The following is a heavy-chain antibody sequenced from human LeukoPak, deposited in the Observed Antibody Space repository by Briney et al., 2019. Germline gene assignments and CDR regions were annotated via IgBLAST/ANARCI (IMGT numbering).Heavy chain of an antibody. CDR3: ARDPNGDYIGAFDM. CDR1: GFTFSAYA. J-gene: IGHJ3*02. CDR2: IRGGGGSA. D-gene: IGHD4-17*01. V-gene: IGHV3-23*01. Sequence: GGSLRLSCTASGFTFSAYAMMWVRQAPGKGPEWVSAIRGGGGSAFYADSVKGRFTISRDNSKYTLFLQMNSLRAEDTAVYYCARDPNGDYIGAFDMWGQGQWSPSRQ.